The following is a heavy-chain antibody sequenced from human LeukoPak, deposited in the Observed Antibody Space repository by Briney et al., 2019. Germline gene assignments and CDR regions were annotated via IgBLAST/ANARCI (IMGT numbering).Heavy chain of an antibody. J-gene: IGHJ4*02. V-gene: IGHV4-38-2*02. CDR3: AREDPYCSGGSCYN. CDR2: IYHSGNT. CDR1: GYSISTSYY. D-gene: IGHD2-15*01. Sequence: SETLSLTCTVSGYSISTSYYWGWIRQPPGKGLEWIGSIYHSGNTYYNPSLKSRVTISVDTSKNQFSLKLNSVTAADTAVYYCAREDPYCSGGSCYNWGQGTLVTVSS.